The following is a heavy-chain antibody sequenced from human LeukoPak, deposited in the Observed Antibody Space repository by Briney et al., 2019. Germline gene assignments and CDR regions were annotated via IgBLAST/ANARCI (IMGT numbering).Heavy chain of an antibody. V-gene: IGHV4-59*01. Sequence: SETLSHTCTVSGGSISSYYWSWIRQPPGKGLEWIGYIYYSGSTNYNPSLKSRVTISVDTSKNQFSLKLSSVTAADTAVYFCARGSGGRSDYWGQGTLVTVSS. D-gene: IGHD4-23*01. CDR2: IYYSGST. J-gene: IGHJ4*02. CDR3: ARGSGGRSDY. CDR1: GGSISSYY.